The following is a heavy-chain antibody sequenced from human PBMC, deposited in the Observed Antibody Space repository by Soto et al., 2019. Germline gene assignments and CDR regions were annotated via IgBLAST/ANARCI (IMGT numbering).Heavy chain of an antibody. CDR2: ISYHGSHN. Sequence: HVQLVESGGGVIQPGKSLRLSCAASGFTFSSYAMHWVRQAPGKGLEWVAFISYHGSHNYYADSVKGRFNISRENSKNTLYLQMNSLRPEDTAVYFCAKDRTTIFGVVTYYFDNWGQGTLVTVSS. D-gene: IGHD3-3*01. CDR1: GFTFSSYA. J-gene: IGHJ4*02. CDR3: AKDRTTIFGVVTYYFDN. V-gene: IGHV3-30*18.